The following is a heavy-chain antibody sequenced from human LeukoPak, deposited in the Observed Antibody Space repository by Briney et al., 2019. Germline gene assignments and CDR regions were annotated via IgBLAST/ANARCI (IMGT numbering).Heavy chain of an antibody. V-gene: IGHV1-69*13. CDR2: IIPIFGTA. D-gene: IGHD6-19*01. CDR1: GDTFSSYA. J-gene: IGHJ5*02. Sequence: SVKVSCKASGDTFSSYAISWVRQAPGQGLEWVGGIIPIFGTANYAQKFQGRVTITADESTSTAYMELSSLRSEDTAVYYCASSGGWYNWFDPWGQGTLVTVSS. CDR3: ASSGGWYNWFDP.